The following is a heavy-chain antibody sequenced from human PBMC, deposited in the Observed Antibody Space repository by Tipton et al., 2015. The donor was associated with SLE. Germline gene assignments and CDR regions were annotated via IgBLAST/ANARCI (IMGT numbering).Heavy chain of an antibody. CDR3: ARDRYSDSTHCES. Sequence: SLRLSCAASGFTFSSYEMNWVRQAPGKGLEWVAVISDDGSSRYYADSAKGRFTITRDSSRDTVYLQLSRLRPEDTAVYFCARDRYSDSTHCESWGQGTLVTVSS. CDR2: ISDDGSSR. V-gene: IGHV3-30*04. CDR1: GFTFSSYE. D-gene: IGHD1-26*01. J-gene: IGHJ4*02.